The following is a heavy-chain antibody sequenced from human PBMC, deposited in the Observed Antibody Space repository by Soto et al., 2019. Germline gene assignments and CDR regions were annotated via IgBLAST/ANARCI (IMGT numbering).Heavy chain of an antibody. CDR2: INPNSGGT. Sequence: VASVKVSCKASGYTFTGYYMHWVRQAPGQGLEWMGWINPNSGGTNYAQKFQGWVTMTKDTSISTAYMELSRLRSDDTAVYYCARTPIYSVVETYYFEYWGQGTLVTVSS. CDR1: GYTFTGYY. D-gene: IGHD2-15*01. V-gene: IGHV1-2*04. J-gene: IGHJ4*02. CDR3: ARTPIYSVVETYYFEY.